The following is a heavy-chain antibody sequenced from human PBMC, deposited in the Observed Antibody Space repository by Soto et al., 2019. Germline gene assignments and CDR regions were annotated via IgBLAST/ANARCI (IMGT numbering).Heavy chain of an antibody. D-gene: IGHD6-13*01. V-gene: IGHV3-11*06. CDR3: AREGARIAAAAYRNFDL. CDR2: ISSSSSYT. CDR1: GLTFSDYY. J-gene: IGHJ2*01. Sequence: GASLRLSCAASGLTFSDYYMSWIRQAPGKGLEWVSYISSSSSYTNYADSVKGRFTISRDNAKKSLYLQMNSLRAEDTAVYYCAREGARIAAAAYRNFDLWGRGTLVTASS.